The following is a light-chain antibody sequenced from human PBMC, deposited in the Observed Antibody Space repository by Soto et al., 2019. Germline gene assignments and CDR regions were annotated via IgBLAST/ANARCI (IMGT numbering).Light chain of an antibody. V-gene: IGKV1-5*01. CDR2: DAS. CDR1: QSISYW. Sequence: DIQLTQSPSTLSASVGERVTITCRASQSISYWLAWYQQKPGKAPKLLIYDASSLESGVPSRFSGSGSGTEFTLTISSLQPDDFATYYCQQYNSYSLTWTFGQGTKVDIK. CDR3: QQYNSYSLTWT. J-gene: IGKJ1*01.